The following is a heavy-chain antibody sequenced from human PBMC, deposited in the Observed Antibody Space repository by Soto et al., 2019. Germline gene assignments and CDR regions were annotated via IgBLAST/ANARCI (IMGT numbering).Heavy chain of an antibody. CDR2: MNPNSGNT. CDR1: GYTFSSYD. J-gene: IGHJ4*02. CDR3: ARERVQLDPIIDY. D-gene: IGHD1-1*01. Sequence: ASVKVSCKASGYTFSSYDINWVRQAAGQGLEWMGWMNPNSGNTGYAQKFQGRVTMTRNTSISTAYMELSSLRSEDTAVYYCARERVQLDPIIDYWGQGTLVTVSS. V-gene: IGHV1-8*02.